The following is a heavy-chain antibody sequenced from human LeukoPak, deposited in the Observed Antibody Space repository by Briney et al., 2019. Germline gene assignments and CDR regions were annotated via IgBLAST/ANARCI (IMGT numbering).Heavy chain of an antibody. D-gene: IGHD5-12*01. Sequence: SGGSLRLSCAASGFTFSAYTMNWVRLAPGKGLEWVSYISSSSNSIYYADSVKGRVTISRDNAKNSLYLQMNSLRDEDTAVYYCARGVATIDYWGQGTLVTVSS. V-gene: IGHV3-48*02. CDR1: GFTFSAYT. J-gene: IGHJ4*02. CDR2: ISSSSNSI. CDR3: ARGVATIDY.